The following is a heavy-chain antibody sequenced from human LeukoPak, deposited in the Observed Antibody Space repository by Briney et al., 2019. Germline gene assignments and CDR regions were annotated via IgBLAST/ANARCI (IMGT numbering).Heavy chain of an antibody. CDR2: TYYRSKWFN. CDR3: ARLMAGPGDFDY. CDR1: GDSVSSNSAA. J-gene: IGHJ4*02. D-gene: IGHD5-24*01. Sequence: SQTLSLTCAISGDSVSSNSAAWNWIRQSPSRGLEWLGRTYYRSKWFNDYAISVKSRITINPDTSKNQFSLHLNSVTPEDTAMYYCARLMAGPGDFDYWGQGTLVTVSS. V-gene: IGHV6-1*01.